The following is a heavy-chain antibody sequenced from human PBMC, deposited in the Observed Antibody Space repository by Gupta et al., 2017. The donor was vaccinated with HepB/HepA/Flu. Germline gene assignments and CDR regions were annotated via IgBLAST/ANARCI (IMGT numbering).Heavy chain of an antibody. CDR2: ISASGGST. J-gene: IGHJ4*02. Sequence: EVQLLESGGGLVQPGGSLRPSCAASGFTFSSYGMSWVRQAPGKGLEWVSAISASGGSTYYADSVKGRFTISRDNAKNTVYLQMNSLRAEDTAIYYCTKGDTVITRFDYWGQGTLVTVSS. V-gene: IGHV3-23*01. D-gene: IGHD4-11*01. CDR1: GFTFSSYG. CDR3: TKGDTVITRFDY.